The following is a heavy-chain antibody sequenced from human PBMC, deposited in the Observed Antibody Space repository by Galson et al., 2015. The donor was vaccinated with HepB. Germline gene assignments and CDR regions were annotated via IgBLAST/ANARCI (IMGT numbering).Heavy chain of an antibody. Sequence: SLRLSCAASGFTFSSYDMHWVRQATGKGLEWVSAIGTAGDTYYPGSVKGRFTISRENANNSLYLQMNSLIAGDTAVFYCARSIAVAIKLTTEDVFDIWGQATMVTVSS. CDR2: IGTAGDT. CDR3: ARSIAVAIKLTTEDVFDI. CDR1: GFTFSSYD. J-gene: IGHJ3*02. V-gene: IGHV3-13*01. D-gene: IGHD6-19*01.